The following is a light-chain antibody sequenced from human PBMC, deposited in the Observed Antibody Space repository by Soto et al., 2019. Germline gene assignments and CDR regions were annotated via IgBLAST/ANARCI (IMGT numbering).Light chain of an antibody. V-gene: IGKV3-15*01. Sequence: IVMTQSPATLSVSPGETATLSCRASHSAGHNLAWYQQKPGQTPRLLIYGASTRATGIPVRFIGSGSGTEFTLTISILQSEDFAVYYCQHYNNWAITFGQGTRLEIK. CDR3: QHYNNWAIT. CDR1: HSAGHN. J-gene: IGKJ5*01. CDR2: GAS.